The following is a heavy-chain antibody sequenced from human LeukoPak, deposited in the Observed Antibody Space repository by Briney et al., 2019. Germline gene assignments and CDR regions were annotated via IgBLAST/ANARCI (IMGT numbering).Heavy chain of an antibody. V-gene: IGHV4-39*07. CDR3: ARASALLWFGELSVGAFDI. J-gene: IGHJ3*02. CDR1: GDSISSSSYY. Sequence: SETLSLTCTVSGDSISSSSYYWGWIRQPPGKGLEWIGSIYYSGSTYYNPSLKSRVTISVDTSKNQFSLKLSSVTAADTAVYYCARASALLWFGELSVGAFDIWGQGTMVTVSS. CDR2: IYYSGST. D-gene: IGHD3-10*01.